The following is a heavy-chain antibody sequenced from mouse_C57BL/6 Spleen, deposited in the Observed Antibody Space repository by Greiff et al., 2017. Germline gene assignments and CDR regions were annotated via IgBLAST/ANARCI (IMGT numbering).Heavy chain of an antibody. J-gene: IGHJ3*01. Sequence: QVQLQQPGAELVRPGSSVKLSCKASGYTFTSYWMHWVKQRPIQGLEWIGNIDPSDSETHYNQKFKDKATLTVDKSSSTAYTQLSNLTTVDSAVDYCASEYDVYYRFAYWGQGTMVTVSA. V-gene: IGHV1-52*01. CDR1: GYTFTSYW. CDR2: IDPSDSET. D-gene: IGHD2-3*01. CDR3: ASEYDVYYRFAY.